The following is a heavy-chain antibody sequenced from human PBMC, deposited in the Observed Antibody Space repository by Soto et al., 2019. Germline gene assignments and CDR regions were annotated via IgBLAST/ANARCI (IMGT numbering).Heavy chain of an antibody. CDR2: INSDGSST. J-gene: IGHJ3*02. Sequence: EVQLVESGGGLVQPGGSLRLSCAASGFTFSSYWMHWVRQAPGKGLVWVSRINSDGSSTSYADSVKGRFTISRDNAKNTLYLQMNSLRAEDTAVYYCATSSKHYYDSSGYAFDIWGQGTMVTVSS. D-gene: IGHD3-22*01. CDR3: ATSSKHYYDSSGYAFDI. V-gene: IGHV3-74*01. CDR1: GFTFSSYW.